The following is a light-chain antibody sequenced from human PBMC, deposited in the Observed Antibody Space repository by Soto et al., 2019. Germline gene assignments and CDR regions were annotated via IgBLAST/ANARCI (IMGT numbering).Light chain of an antibody. CDR1: QGIRND. Sequence: AIQMTQSPSSLSASVGDRVTITCRASQGIRNDLGWYQQKPGKAPKLLIYAVSFLQSGVPSRFSGCESGTDFTLTISSLQPEDFATYYCLQDYNYPYTFGQGTTLEIK. CDR3: LQDYNYPYT. CDR2: AVS. V-gene: IGKV1-6*01. J-gene: IGKJ2*01.